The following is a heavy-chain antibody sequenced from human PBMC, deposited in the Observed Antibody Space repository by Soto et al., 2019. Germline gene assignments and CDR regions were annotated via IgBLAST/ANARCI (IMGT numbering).Heavy chain of an antibody. J-gene: IGHJ6*03. CDR2: INHSGST. Sequence: SETLSLTCAVYGGSFSGYYWSWIRQPPGKGLEWIGEINHSGSTNYNPSLKSRVTISVDTSKNQFSLKLSSVTAADTAVYYCARGRKYQLLEGYYYYYYMDVWGKGTTVTVSS. CDR3: ARGRKYQLLEGYYYYYYMDV. D-gene: IGHD2-2*01. CDR1: GGSFSGYY. V-gene: IGHV4-34*01.